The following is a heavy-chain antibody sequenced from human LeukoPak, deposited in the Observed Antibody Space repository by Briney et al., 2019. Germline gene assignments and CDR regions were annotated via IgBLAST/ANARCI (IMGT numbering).Heavy chain of an antibody. CDR2: ISSSGSTI. CDR1: GFTFSSYE. V-gene: IGHV3-48*03. Sequence: PGGSLRLSCAASGFTFSSYEMNWVRQAPGKGLGWVSYISSSGSTIYYADSVKGRFTISRDNAKNSLYLQMNSLRAEDTAVYYCARDLTANWVDYWGQGTLVTVSS. J-gene: IGHJ5*01. CDR3: ARDLTANWVDY.